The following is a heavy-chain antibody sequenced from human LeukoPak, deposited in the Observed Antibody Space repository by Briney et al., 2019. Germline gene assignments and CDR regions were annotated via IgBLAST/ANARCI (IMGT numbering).Heavy chain of an antibody. D-gene: IGHD3-22*01. CDR1: GGSITSRNYY. J-gene: IGHJ4*02. V-gene: IGHV4-39*01. CDR2: IYDSGST. Sequence: PSETLSLTCTVSGGSITSRNYYWGWIRQPPWKGLEWIGTIYDSGSTYYNPSLKSRVTISVDTSKNQFPLKLNSVTAADTAVYYCARLDYYDSSGLIDYWGQGTLVIVSS. CDR3: ARLDYYDSSGLIDY.